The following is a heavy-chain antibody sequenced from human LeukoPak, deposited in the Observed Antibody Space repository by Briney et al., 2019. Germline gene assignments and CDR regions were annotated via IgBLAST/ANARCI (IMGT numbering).Heavy chain of an antibody. D-gene: IGHD3-22*01. CDR2: INHSGST. CDR1: GGSFSGYY. V-gene: IGHV4-34*01. CDR3: ARGSRYYYDSSGYYGLDY. J-gene: IGHJ4*02. Sequence: SETLSLTCAVYGGSFSGYYWSWIRQPPGKGLEWIGEINHSGSTNYNPSLKSRVTISVDTSKNQFSLKLSSVTAADTAVYYCARGSRYYYDSSGYYGLDYWGQGTLVTVSS.